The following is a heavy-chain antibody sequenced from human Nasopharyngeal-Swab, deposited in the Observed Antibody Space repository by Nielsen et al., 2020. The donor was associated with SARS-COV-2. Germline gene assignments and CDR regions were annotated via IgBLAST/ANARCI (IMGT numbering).Heavy chain of an antibody. CDR2: IYYSGST. D-gene: IGHD5-18*01. Sequence: RQAPGEGLEWIGSIYYSGSTYYNPSLKSRVTISVDTSKNQFSLKLSSVTAADTAVYYCASHRRGYSEDYGMDVWGQGTTVTVSS. V-gene: IGHV4-39*01. CDR3: ASHRRGYSEDYGMDV. J-gene: IGHJ6*02.